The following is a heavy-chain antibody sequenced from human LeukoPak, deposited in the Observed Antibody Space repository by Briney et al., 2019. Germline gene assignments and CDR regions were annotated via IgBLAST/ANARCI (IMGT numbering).Heavy chain of an antibody. CDR3: ARDLSELGIDY. D-gene: IGHD7-27*01. CDR2: ISYDGSNK. Sequence: GGSLRLSCAASGFTFSSYAMHWVRQAPGKGLEWVAVISYDGSNKYYADSVKGRFTISRDNSKNTLYLQMNSLRAEDTAVYYCARDLSELGIDYWGQGTLVTVSS. V-gene: IGHV3-30-3*01. CDR1: GFTFSSYA. J-gene: IGHJ4*02.